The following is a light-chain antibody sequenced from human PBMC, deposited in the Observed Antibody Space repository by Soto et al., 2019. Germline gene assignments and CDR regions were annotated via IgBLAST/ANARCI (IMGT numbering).Light chain of an antibody. Sequence: EIVLTQSPGTLSLSPGERATLSCRASRSVSNNYVAWYQRKPVQAPRLLIYGASSRATDIPRRFSGSGSGTDFTLTITRLEPEDFAVYYCQQYGSSPPTFGQGTKAESK. CDR1: RSVSNNY. J-gene: IGKJ1*01. CDR2: GAS. CDR3: QQYGSSPPT. V-gene: IGKV3-20*01.